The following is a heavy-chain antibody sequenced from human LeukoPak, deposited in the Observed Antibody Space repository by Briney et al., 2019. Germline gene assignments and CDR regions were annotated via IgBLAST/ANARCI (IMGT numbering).Heavy chain of an antibody. J-gene: IGHJ4*02. Sequence: SETLSLTCTVSGGSISSGSYYWSWIRQPAGKGLEWIGRIYTSGSTNYNPSLASRVTISLDTSKNQFSLKLSSVTAADTAVYYCAAETLGIGFDFWGQGPLVTVSS. CDR2: IYTSGST. D-gene: IGHD1-26*01. V-gene: IGHV4-61*02. CDR3: AAETLGIGFDF. CDR1: GGSISSGSYY.